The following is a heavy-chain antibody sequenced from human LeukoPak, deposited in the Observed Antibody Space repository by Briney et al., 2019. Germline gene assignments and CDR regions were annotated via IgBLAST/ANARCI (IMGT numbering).Heavy chain of an antibody. J-gene: IGHJ4*02. Sequence: GGSLRLSCTVSGFTFSSYWINWVRQAPGKGPEWVASINQDGSDHYYVDSVKGRFTISRDNAKDSLYLQMSSLRVEDTAVYYCVRGRPYWGQGTLVTISS. CDR1: GFTFSSYW. CDR3: VRGRPY. V-gene: IGHV3-7*05. CDR2: INQDGSDH.